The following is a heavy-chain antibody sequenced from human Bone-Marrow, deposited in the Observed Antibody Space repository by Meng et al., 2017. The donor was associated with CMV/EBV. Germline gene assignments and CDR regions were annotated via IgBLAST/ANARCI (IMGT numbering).Heavy chain of an antibody. CDR3: ARDPGGSSSMLYYYYGMDV. V-gene: IGHV1-69*04. J-gene: IGHJ6*02. CDR2: IIPILGIA. Sequence: SVKVSCKASGGTFSSYTISWVRQAPGQGLEWMGRIIPILGIANYAQKLQGRVTITADKSTSTAYMGLSSLRSEDMDVYYCARDPGGSSSMLYYYYGMDVWGQGTTVTVSS. D-gene: IGHD6-6*01. CDR1: GGTFSSYT.